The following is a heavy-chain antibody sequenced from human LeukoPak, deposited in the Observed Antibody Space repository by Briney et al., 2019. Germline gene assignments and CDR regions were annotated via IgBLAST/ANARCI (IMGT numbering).Heavy chain of an antibody. V-gene: IGHV3-7*05. Sequence: GGSLRLSCVGSAFTFSSSWMNWVRQAPGKGLEWVANINEDGSKKSYVDSVKGRFTISRDNAKNSLFLQMSSLRAEDTALYYCDYRGEWGQGILVTVPS. D-gene: IGHD3-10*01. CDR3: DYRGE. CDR1: AFTFSSSW. CDR2: INEDGSKK. J-gene: IGHJ4*02.